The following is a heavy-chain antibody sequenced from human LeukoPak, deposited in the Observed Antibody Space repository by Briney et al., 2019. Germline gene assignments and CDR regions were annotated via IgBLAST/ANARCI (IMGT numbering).Heavy chain of an antibody. Sequence: SETLCLTCTVSGGSISSGGYYWNWIRQPPEKGLEWIGYIYHSGSTYYNPPLKSRVTISVDTSKNQFSLKLSSVTAADTAIYYCARDGRAGSLFAYWGQGTLVTVSS. CDR1: GGSISSGGYY. D-gene: IGHD6-19*01. J-gene: IGHJ4*02. CDR2: IYHSGST. V-gene: IGHV4-30-2*01. CDR3: ARDGRAGSLFAY.